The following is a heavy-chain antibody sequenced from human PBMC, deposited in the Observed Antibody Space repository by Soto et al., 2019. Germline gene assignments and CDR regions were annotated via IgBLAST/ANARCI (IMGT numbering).Heavy chain of an antibody. D-gene: IGHD6-6*01. CDR3: ARILAAPPHYYYYYMDA. Sequence: QVQLEESGPGLVKSSETLSLTCTVSGGSISSFYWSWIRQPPGKEMEWIGFFYYTGRTGYNASLMRRVSISGDMSKNQFYLRLSSVTAADTAVYYCARILAAPPHYYYYYMDAWGKGTTVTVSS. V-gene: IGHV4-59*08. J-gene: IGHJ6*03. CDR1: GGSISSFY. CDR2: FYYTGRT.